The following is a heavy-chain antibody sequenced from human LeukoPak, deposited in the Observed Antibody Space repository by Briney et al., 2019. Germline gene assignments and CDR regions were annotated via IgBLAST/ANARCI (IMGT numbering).Heavy chain of an antibody. V-gene: IGHV3-21*01. CDR3: ARDPSPLDSGSYPLF. J-gene: IGHJ4*02. CDR2: ISSSSSYI. D-gene: IGHD1-26*01. CDR1: GFTFSSYS. Sequence: PGGSLRLSCAASGFTFSSYSMNWVRQAPGKGLEWVSSISSSSSYIYYADSVKGRFTISRDNAKNSLYLQMNSLRAEDTAVYYCARDPSPLDSGSYPLFWGQGTLVTVSS.